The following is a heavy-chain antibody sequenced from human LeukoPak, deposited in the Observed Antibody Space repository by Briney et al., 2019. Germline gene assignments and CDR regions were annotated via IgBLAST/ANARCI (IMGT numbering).Heavy chain of an antibody. CDR1: GGSISSYY. V-gene: IGHV4-59*01. J-gene: IGHJ3*02. D-gene: IGHD3-22*01. Sequence: SETLSLTCTVSGGSISSYYWSWIRQPPGKGLEWIGYIYYSGSTNYNPSLKSRVTISVDTSKNQFSLKLSSVTAADTAVYYRAREGPDYYDSSVSAFDIWGQGTMVTVSS. CDR3: AREGPDYYDSSVSAFDI. CDR2: IYYSGST.